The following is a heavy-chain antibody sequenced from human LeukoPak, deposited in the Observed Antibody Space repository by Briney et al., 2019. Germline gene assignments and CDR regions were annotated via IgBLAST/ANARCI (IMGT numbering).Heavy chain of an antibody. V-gene: IGHV3-23*01. CDR3: ARGAYDFWSGYSEYFQH. Sequence: GGSLRLSCAASGFTFSNYAMSWVRQAPGKGLEWISAISGSGDRTYYTDSVKGRFTISRDNSKNTLYLQMNSLRAEDTAVYYCARGAYDFWSGYSEYFQHWGQGTLVTVSS. CDR1: GFTFSNYA. D-gene: IGHD3-3*01. J-gene: IGHJ1*01. CDR2: ISGSGDRT.